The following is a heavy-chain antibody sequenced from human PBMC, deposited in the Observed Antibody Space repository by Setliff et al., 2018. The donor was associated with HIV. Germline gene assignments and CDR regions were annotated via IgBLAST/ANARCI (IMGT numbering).Heavy chain of an antibody. J-gene: IGHJ4*02. CDR1: GGSMSSSSYH. Sequence: SETLSLTCTVSGGSMSSSSYHWGWVRQPPGKGLEWIGSMHYSGSTYYNPSLKSRVTISVDTSRNQFSLKLNSVTAADTAVYYCARVGYYDSSFDYWGQGTLVTVSS. CDR2: MHYSGST. CDR3: ARVGYYDSSFDY. D-gene: IGHD3-22*01. V-gene: IGHV4-39*07.